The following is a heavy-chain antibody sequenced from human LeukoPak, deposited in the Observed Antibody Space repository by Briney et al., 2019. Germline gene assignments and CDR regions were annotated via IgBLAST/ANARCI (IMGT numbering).Heavy chain of an antibody. CDR2: IAADGRDK. CDR1: GFTFTNYA. Sequence: PGGSLRLSCAVSGFTFTNYAMHWVRQAPGEGLKWVAVIAADGRDKHYADSVKGRFTISRDNSKNTLFLQMNSLKAEDTAVYFCARDLGRAARYYFDYWGQGTLVTVSS. D-gene: IGHD6-6*01. V-gene: IGHV3-30*04. J-gene: IGHJ4*02. CDR3: ARDLGRAARYYFDY.